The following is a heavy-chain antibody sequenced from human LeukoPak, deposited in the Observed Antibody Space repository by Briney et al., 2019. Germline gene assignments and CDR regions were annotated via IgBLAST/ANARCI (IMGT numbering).Heavy chain of an antibody. J-gene: IGHJ4*02. Sequence: GGSLRLSCAASGFTFSSYGMSWVRQAPGKGLEWVSSISSSSSSYKYYADSVKGRFTISRDNAKNSLYLQMNSLRAEDTAVYYCAREDSILTGYYLDYWGQGTLVTVSS. V-gene: IGHV3-21*01. CDR2: ISSSSSSYK. CDR1: GFTFSSYG. D-gene: IGHD3-9*01. CDR3: AREDSILTGYYLDY.